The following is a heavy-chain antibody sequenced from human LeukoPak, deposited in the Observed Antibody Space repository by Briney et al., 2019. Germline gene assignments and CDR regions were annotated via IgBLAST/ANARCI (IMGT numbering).Heavy chain of an antibody. Sequence: GGSLRLSCAASGFTFSSYNMNWVRQAPGKGLEWVLSISTTSDYIYYADSLKGRFTISRDNAKNSLYLQMNSLRAEDTAVYYCARDLGEAGPAYWGQGTLVTVSS. D-gene: IGHD3-16*01. CDR1: GFTFSSYN. V-gene: IGHV3-21*01. CDR2: ISTTSDYI. J-gene: IGHJ4*02. CDR3: ARDLGEAGPAY.